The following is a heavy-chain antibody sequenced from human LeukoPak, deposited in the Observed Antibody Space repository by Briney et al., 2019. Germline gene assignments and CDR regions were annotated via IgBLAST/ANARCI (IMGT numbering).Heavy chain of an antibody. CDR2: IYYSGNT. CDR1: GGSISSSY. V-gene: IGHV4-59*01. D-gene: IGHD6-19*01. CDR3: VRENYSSGWYGIIDY. Sequence: PSETLSLTCTVSGGSISSSYWSWIRQPPGKGLEWIEYIYYSGNTNYNPSLKSRVTISVDTSKNQFSLKLSSVTAADTAVYYCVRENYSSGWYGIIDYWGQGTLVTVSS. J-gene: IGHJ4*02.